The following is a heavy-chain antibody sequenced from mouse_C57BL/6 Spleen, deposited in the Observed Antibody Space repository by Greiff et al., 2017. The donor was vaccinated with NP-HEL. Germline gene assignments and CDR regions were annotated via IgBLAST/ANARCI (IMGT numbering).Heavy chain of an antibody. J-gene: IGHJ3*01. CDR2: LYPGDGDT. CDR1: GYAFRSYW. CDR3: ARGGSSGYWFAY. Sequence: VQLQQSGAELVKPGASVKISCKASGYAFRSYWMNWVKPRPGKGLEWIGQLYPGDGDTNYNGKFKGKATLTADKSSSTAYMQLSSLTSEDSAVYFCARGGSSGYWFAYWGQGTLVTVSA. D-gene: IGHD3-2*02. V-gene: IGHV1-80*01.